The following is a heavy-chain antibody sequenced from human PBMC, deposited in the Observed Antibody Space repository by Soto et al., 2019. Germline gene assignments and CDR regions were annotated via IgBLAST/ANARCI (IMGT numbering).Heavy chain of an antibody. CDR2: IYYSGNT. CDR3: ARQLRLWQPLDX. J-gene: IGHJ4*02. CDR1: GGSMRDCY. Sequence: ASETLSVTFSVSGGSMRDCYWSWIRQSPGTGPEGILYIYYSGNTNYNPSLKSRVTISVDMPKSLFSLKLNSVTAADTAVYYCARQLRLWQPLDXWGRGTLYTVS. V-gene: IGHV4-59*01. D-gene: IGHD1-1*01.